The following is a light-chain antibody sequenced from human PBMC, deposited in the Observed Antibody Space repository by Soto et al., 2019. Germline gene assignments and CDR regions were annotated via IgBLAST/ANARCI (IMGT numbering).Light chain of an antibody. J-gene: IGLJ2*01. CDR3: QTWDTGIRV. CDR1: SGHSNYV. CDR2: LNSDGSH. V-gene: IGLV4-69*01. Sequence: QSVLTQSPSASASLGASVKLTCTLSSGHSNYVIAWHQQQPEKGPRYLMKLNSDGSHSKGDGIPDRFSGSSSGAERYPTISSLQSEDEADYYCQTWDTGIRVFGGGTKVTVL.